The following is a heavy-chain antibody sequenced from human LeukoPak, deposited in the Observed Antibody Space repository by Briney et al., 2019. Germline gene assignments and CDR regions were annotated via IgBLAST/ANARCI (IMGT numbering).Heavy chain of an antibody. J-gene: IGHJ4*02. D-gene: IGHD5-24*01. CDR1: GGSISSYF. CDR3: ARVRMATITLDY. CDR2: IYYSGST. Sequence: SETLSLTCTVSGGSISSYFWSWIRQPPGKGLEWIGYIYYSGSTNYNPSLKSRVTISVDTSKNQFSLKLSSVTAADTAVYYCARVRMATITLDYWGQGTLVTVSS. V-gene: IGHV4-59*01.